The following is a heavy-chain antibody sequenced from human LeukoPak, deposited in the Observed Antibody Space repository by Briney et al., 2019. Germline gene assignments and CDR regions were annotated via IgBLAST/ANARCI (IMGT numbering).Heavy chain of an antibody. J-gene: IGHJ4*02. Sequence: HTGGSLRLSCAASGFTFSSYSMNWVRQAPGKGLEWVSYISSSSSTIYYADSVEGRFTISRDNAKNSLYLQMNSLRAEDTAVYYCARDLHSYGYWGQGTLVTVSS. CDR3: ARDLHSYGY. CDR2: ISSSSSTI. CDR1: GFTFSSYS. V-gene: IGHV3-48*01. D-gene: IGHD5-18*01.